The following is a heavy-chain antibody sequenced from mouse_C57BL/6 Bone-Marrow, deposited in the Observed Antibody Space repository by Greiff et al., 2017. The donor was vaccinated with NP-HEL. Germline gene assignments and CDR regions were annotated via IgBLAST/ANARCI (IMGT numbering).Heavy chain of an antibody. CDR1: GYTFTSYW. Sequence: QVQLQQSGAELVKPGASVKLSCKASGYTFTSYWMHWVKQRPGQGLEWIGMIHPNSGSTNYNEKFKSKATLTVDKSSSTAYMQLSSLTSEDSAVYYCARGIYYYGSSGFFFDYWGQGTTLTVSS. D-gene: IGHD1-1*01. CDR2: IHPNSGST. CDR3: ARGIYYYGSSGFFFDY. J-gene: IGHJ2*01. V-gene: IGHV1-64*01.